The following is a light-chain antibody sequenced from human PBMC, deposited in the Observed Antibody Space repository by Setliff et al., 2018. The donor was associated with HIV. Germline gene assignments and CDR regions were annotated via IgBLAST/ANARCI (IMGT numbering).Light chain of an antibody. CDR1: QSIGTW. V-gene: IGKV1-5*03. CDR3: QQCHSYS. J-gene: IGKJ2*01. CDR2: KAS. Sequence: DIHMTQSPSTLSASVGDRVTITCRASQSIGTWLAWYQKKPGRAPKLLVYKASSLEIGVPSRFSGSGSGTQFTLTISDLQPDDFAVYYCQQCHSYSVGQGTKVDIK.